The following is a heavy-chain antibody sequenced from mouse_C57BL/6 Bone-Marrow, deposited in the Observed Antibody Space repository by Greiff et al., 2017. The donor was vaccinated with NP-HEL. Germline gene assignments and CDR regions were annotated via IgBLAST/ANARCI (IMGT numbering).Heavy chain of an antibody. Sequence: EVQGVESGGGLVQPGGSLSLSCAASGFTFTDYYMSWVRQPPGKALEWLGFIRNKANGYTKEYSASVKGRFTISRDTSQSILYLQMNGLRAEDSATYYCARETAQATFWFAYWGQGTLVTVSA. J-gene: IGHJ3*01. D-gene: IGHD3-2*02. V-gene: IGHV7-3*01. CDR3: ARETAQATFWFAY. CDR2: IRNKANGYTK. CDR1: GFTFTDYY.